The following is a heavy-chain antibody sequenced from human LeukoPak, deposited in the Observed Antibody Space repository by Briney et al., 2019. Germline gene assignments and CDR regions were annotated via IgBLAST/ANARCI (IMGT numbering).Heavy chain of an antibody. CDR3: AGSGMSEVIDAFDI. V-gene: IGHV4-59*08. CDR1: GGSMNNYY. CDR2: IYYSGST. Sequence: PSETLSLTCTVSGGSMNNYYWTWVRQPPGKGLEWIGDIYYSGSTYYNPSLKSRVTISLDTSKNQFSLKLSSVTAADTAVYYCAGSGMSEVIDAFDIWGQGTMVTVSS. J-gene: IGHJ3*02. D-gene: IGHD3-3*01.